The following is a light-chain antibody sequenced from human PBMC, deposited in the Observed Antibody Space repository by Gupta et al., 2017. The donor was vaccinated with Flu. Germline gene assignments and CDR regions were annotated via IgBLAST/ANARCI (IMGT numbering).Light chain of an antibody. V-gene: IGKV1-39*01. J-gene: IGKJ1*01. CDR2: AAS. CDR3: QQSHSTPRT. CDR1: QRISSY. Sequence: DLQMSWSTSSLSASVGDRVTITCRASQRISSYLNWYQQKPGKAPKLLSYAASSLQSGVPSKFSGSGSWRDFTLTISRLQREDFATYYCQQSHSTPRTFGQGTKVEIK.